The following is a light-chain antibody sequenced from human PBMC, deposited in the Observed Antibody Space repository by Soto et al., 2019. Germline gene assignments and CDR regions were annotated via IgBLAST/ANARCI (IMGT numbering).Light chain of an antibody. V-gene: IGKV2-28*01. CDR3: MQALQTPWT. CDR1: QSLLHSNGYTY. J-gene: IGKJ1*01. CDR2: LVS. Sequence: DIVMTQSPLSMPVTPGEPASISCRSSQSLLHSNGYTYLDWYLQKPGQSPQLLIYLVSNRASGVPDRFSGSGSGTDFTLKISRVEAEDFGVYYCMQALQTPWTFGQGTKMEIK.